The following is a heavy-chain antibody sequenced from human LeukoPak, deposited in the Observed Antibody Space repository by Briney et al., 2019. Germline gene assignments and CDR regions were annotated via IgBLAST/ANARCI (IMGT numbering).Heavy chain of an antibody. Sequence: PGGSLRLSCAASGCSFSENDMHWVRQAPGKGLEWVAVIWFDGKNKYYADSVKGRFTISRDNSGNTLFLEMNSLRVDDSAVYYCAKDRAVAGSDASYYFENWGQGTLVTVS. D-gene: IGHD6-19*01. J-gene: IGHJ4*02. CDR2: IWFDGKNK. CDR1: GCSFSEND. V-gene: IGHV3-33*06. CDR3: AKDRAVAGSDASYYFEN.